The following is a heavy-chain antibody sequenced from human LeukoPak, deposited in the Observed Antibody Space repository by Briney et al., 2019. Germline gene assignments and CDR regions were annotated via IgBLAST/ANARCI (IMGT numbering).Heavy chain of an antibody. D-gene: IGHD5-12*01. J-gene: IGHJ4*02. CDR3: AKERGRGYDSPLNVVHMATPPPTDY. CDR1: GFTFSSYA. Sequence: PGGSLRLSCAASGFTFSSYAMSWVRQAPGKGLEWVSAISGSGGSTDYADSVKGRFTISRDNSKNTLYLQMNSLRAEDTAVYYCAKERGRGYDSPLNVVHMATPPPTDYWGQGTLVTVSS. V-gene: IGHV3-23*01. CDR2: ISGSGGST.